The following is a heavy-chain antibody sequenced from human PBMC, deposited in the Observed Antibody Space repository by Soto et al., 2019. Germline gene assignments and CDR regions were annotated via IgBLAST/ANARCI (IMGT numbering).Heavy chain of an antibody. D-gene: IGHD3-16*01. J-gene: IGHJ6*03. CDR3: ARDRGGSREYYYYYYMDV. CDR2: IYYSGST. Sequence: SETLSLTCTVSGGSISSYYWSWIRQPPGKGLEWIGYIYYSGSTDYNPSLKSRVTISVDTSKNQFSLKLSSVTAADTAVYYCARDRGGSREYYYYYYMDVWGKGTTVTVSS. CDR1: GGSISSYY. V-gene: IGHV4-59*01.